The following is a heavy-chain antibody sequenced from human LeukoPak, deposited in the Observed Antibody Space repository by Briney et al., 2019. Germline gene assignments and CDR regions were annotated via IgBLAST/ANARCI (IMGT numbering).Heavy chain of an antibody. CDR1: GFTFSSYA. CDR2: ISGSGGST. Sequence: GGSLRLSCAASGFTFSSYAMSWARQAPGTGLECLSVISGSGGSTYYADSVKGRFTISRDNSKNTLYLQMNSLRAEDTAVYYCAKNGGYPTESYYMDVWGKGTMVTVSS. V-gene: IGHV3-23*01. CDR3: AKNGGYPTESYYMDV. J-gene: IGHJ6*03. D-gene: IGHD4-17*01.